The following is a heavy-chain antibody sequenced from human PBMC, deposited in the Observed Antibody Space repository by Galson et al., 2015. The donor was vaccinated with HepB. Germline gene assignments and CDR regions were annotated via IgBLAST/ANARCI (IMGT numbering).Heavy chain of an antibody. CDR2: IIPIFGTA. CDR1: GGTFSSYA. D-gene: IGHD3-22*01. CDR3: ARDLSRATNYDSSGYYYWYFDL. J-gene: IGHJ2*01. Sequence: SVKVSCKASGGTFSSYAISWVRQAPGQGLEWMGGIIPIFGTANYAQKFQGRVTITADESTSTAYMELSSLRSEDTAVYYCARDLSRATNYDSSGYYYWYFDLWGRGTLVTVSS. V-gene: IGHV1-69*13.